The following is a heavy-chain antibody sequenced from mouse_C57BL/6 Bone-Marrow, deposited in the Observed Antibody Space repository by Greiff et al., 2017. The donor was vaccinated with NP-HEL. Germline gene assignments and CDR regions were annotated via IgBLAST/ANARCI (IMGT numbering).Heavy chain of an antibody. CDR1: GYTFTDYY. Sequence: DVQLQESGPVLVKPGASVKMSCKASGYTFTDYYMNWVKQSHGKSLEWIGVINPYNGGTSYNQKFKGKATLTVDKSSSTAYMELNSLTSEDSAVYYCAPVFYAMDYWGQGTSVTVSS. CDR2: INPYNGGT. CDR3: APVFYAMDY. J-gene: IGHJ4*01. V-gene: IGHV1-19*01.